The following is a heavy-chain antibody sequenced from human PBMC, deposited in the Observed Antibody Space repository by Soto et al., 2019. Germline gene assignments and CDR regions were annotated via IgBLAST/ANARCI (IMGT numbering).Heavy chain of an antibody. V-gene: IGHV1-3*01. CDR2: IHAGNGNT. Sequence: ASVKVSCKASVYTFTSYAMHWVRQAPGQRLEWMGWIHAGNGNTKYSQKFQGRVTITRDTSASTAYMELSSLRSEDTAVYYCARVGRVVVVAATHDAFDIWGQGTMVTVSS. J-gene: IGHJ3*02. CDR1: VYTFTSYA. D-gene: IGHD2-15*01. CDR3: ARVGRVVVVAATHDAFDI.